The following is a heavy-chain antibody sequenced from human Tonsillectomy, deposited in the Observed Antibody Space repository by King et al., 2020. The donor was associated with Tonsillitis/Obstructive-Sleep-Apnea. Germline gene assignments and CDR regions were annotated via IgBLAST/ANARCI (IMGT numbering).Heavy chain of an antibody. V-gene: IGHV3-33*01. CDR1: GFTFSTYG. CDR3: ARDREEPHNWFDP. Sequence: HVQLVESGGGVVQPGRSLRLSCAASGFTFSTYGMHWVRQAPGKGLEWVAVIWYDGSNKYYADSVKGRFTISRDNSKNTLYLQMNSLRAEDTAVYYCARDREEPHNWFDPWGQGTLVTVSS. CDR2: IWYDGSNK. J-gene: IGHJ5*02. D-gene: IGHD1-26*01.